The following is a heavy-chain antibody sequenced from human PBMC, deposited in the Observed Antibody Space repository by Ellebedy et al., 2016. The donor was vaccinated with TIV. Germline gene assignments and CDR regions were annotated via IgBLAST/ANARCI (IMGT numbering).Heavy chain of an antibody. Sequence: GESLKISCAASGFTVSSNYMSWVRQAPGKGLVWVSRINPDGSDRSYADSVKGRFTISRDNAANTLYLQMNSLRADDTAVYYCARAKAGTGSSDYWGQGTLVTVSS. V-gene: IGHV3-74*01. J-gene: IGHJ4*02. CDR2: INPDGSDR. CDR1: GFTVSSNY. D-gene: IGHD3-10*01. CDR3: ARAKAGTGSSDY.